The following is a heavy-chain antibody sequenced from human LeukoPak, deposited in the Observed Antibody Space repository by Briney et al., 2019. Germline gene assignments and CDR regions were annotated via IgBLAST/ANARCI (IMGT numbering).Heavy chain of an antibody. Sequence: ASVKVSCKASGYTFTSYGISWVRQAPGQGLEWMGIINPSGGSTSYAQKFQGRVTMTRDTSTSTVYMELSSLRSEDTAVYYCARGTWGIAAAGTVCDYWGQGTLVTVSS. D-gene: IGHD6-13*01. CDR3: ARGTWGIAAAGTVCDY. J-gene: IGHJ4*02. CDR1: GYTFTSYG. V-gene: IGHV1-46*01. CDR2: INPSGGST.